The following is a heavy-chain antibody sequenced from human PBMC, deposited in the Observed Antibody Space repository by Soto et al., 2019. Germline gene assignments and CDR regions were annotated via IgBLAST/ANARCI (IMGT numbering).Heavy chain of an antibody. J-gene: IGHJ6*02. V-gene: IGHV3-23*01. D-gene: IGHD2-21*01. CDR2: IRGSATTT. Sequence: EVQLLESGGGLVQPGGSLRLSCVASGFTFSNYAMSWVRKAPGKGLEWVSAIRGSATTTYYADSVKGRFTISRDNSKNTFYLQMNSLRVEDTTIYSCAKDILDVPPGIDVWGQGTTVTVSS. CDR3: AKDILDVPPGIDV. CDR1: GFTFSNYA.